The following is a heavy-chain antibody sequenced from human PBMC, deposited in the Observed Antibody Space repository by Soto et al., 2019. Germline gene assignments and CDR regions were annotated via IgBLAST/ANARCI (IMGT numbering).Heavy chain of an antibody. D-gene: IGHD2-8*02. CDR3: AKNAAFCTGAACYDY. J-gene: IGHJ4*02. CDR2: ISHDSDVT. CDR1: GFTFISYW. Sequence: EVQLVEYGGGFVQPGGYLRLSCAASGFTFISYWMPWVRQAPGKGLVRVSAISHDSDVTFYADSVRGRFTISRDNSKSTLYLQITSLRAEDTAMYYCAKNAAFCTGAACYDYWGQGTLVTVSS. V-gene: IGHV3-74*01.